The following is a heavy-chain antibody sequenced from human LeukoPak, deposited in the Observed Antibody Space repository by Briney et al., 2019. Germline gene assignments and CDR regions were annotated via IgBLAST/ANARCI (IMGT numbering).Heavy chain of an antibody. Sequence: SETLSLTCAVCGGSFSGYYWSWIRQPPGKGLEWIGEINHSGSTNYNPSLKSRVTISVDTSKNQFSLKLSSVTAADTAVYYCAASSGWPRFDYWGQGTLVTVSS. CDR3: AASSGWPRFDY. D-gene: IGHD6-19*01. CDR2: INHSGST. CDR1: GGSFSGYY. J-gene: IGHJ4*02. V-gene: IGHV4-34*01.